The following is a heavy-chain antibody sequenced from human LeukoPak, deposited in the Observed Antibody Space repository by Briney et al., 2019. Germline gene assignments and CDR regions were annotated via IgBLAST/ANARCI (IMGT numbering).Heavy chain of an antibody. CDR3: ASGVNYFDY. J-gene: IGHJ4*02. D-gene: IGHD3-3*01. CDR2: ISSRSSYI. V-gene: IGHV3-21*01. Sequence: PGGSLSLSCAASGFTFSSYNMKWVRQAPGKGLEWVSSISSRSSYIFYADSVKGRFTISRDNAKKSLYLQMNSLRAGDTAVYYCASGVNYFDYWGQGTLVTVSS. CDR1: GFTFSSYN.